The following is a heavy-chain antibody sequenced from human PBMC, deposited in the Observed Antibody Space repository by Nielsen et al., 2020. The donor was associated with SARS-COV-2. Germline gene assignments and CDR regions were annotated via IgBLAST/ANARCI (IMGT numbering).Heavy chain of an antibody. CDR1: GYTFTGYY. Sequence: ASVKVSCKTSGYTFTGYYMHWVRQAPGQGLEWMGRINPNSGGTDYAQKFQGRVTMTRDMSISTAYMELSRLRSDDTAVYYCARDPSIVVVPAAMSYYYYYMDVWGKGTTVTVSS. J-gene: IGHJ6*03. V-gene: IGHV1-2*06. D-gene: IGHD2-2*01. CDR3: ARDPSIVVVPAAMSYYYYYMDV. CDR2: INPNSGGT.